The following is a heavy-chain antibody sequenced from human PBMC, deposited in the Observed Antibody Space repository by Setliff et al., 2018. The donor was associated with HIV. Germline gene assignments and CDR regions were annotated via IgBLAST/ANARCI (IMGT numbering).Heavy chain of an antibody. Sequence: SETLSLTCAVYGGSFSGYYWSWIRQPPGKGLEWIGGIDHSGNSNYNSSLKSRVTISVDKSRNQFSLKLRSVTAADTARYYCARAGGDYSDNSGNYFDFWGQGTQVTVS. CDR2: IDHSGNS. CDR3: ARAGGDYSDNSGNYFDF. D-gene: IGHD3-22*01. V-gene: IGHV4-34*01. J-gene: IGHJ4*02. CDR1: GGSFSGYY.